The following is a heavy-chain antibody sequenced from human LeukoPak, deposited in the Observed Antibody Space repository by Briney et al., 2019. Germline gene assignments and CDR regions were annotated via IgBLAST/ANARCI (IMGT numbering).Heavy chain of an antibody. CDR1: GYTFTGYY. CDR3: ARSDQYYYDSSGQNHDAFDI. J-gene: IGHJ3*02. V-gene: IGHV1-2*02. CDR2: INPNSGGT. Sequence: GASVKVSCKASGYTFTGYYMHWVRQAPGQGLEWMGWINPNSGGTNYAQKFQGRVTMTRDTSISTAYMELSRLRSDDTAVYYCARSDQYYYDSSGQNHDAFDIWGQGTMVTVYS. D-gene: IGHD3-22*01.